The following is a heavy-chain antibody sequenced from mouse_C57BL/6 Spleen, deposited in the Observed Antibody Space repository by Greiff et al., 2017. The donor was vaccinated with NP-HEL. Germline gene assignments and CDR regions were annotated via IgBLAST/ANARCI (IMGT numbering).Heavy chain of an antibody. CDR1: GYSFTGYY. Sequence: VQLQQSGPELVKPGASVKISCKASGYSFTGYYMHWVKQSSEKSLEWIGEINPSTGGTSYNQKFKGKATLTVDKSSSTAYMQLKSLTSEDSAVYYCARSDLEYFDVWGTGTTVTVSS. J-gene: IGHJ1*03. V-gene: IGHV1-43*01. CDR2: INPSTGGT. CDR3: ARSDLEYFDV.